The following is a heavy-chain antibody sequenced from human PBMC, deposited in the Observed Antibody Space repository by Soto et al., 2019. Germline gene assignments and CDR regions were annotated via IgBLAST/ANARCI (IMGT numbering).Heavy chain of an antibody. D-gene: IGHD3-22*01. V-gene: IGHV3-21*01. CDR3: APNYYDSSGYPDY. CDR1: GFTFSSYS. CDR2: ISSSSIYI. J-gene: IGHJ4*02. Sequence: PGGSLRLSCAASGFTFSSYSMNWVRQAPGKGLEWVSSISSSSIYIYYADSVKGRFTISRDNAKNSLYLQMNSLRAEDTAVYYCAPNYYDSSGYPDYWGQGTLVTVSS.